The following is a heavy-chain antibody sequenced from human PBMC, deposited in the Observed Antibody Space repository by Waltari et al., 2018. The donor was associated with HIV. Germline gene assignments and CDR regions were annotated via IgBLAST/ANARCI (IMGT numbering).Heavy chain of an antibody. Sequence: VQLVQSGAEVKKPGASVKVSCQAAGYTFDGHYMHWVRQAPGQRLEWMGWINLNAGGTHSGQLFQGRVTMTRDTSISTSYMELSRVRSEDTAVYYCARVGTQITISGGPPPDFWGQGTLVIVSS. V-gene: IGHV1-2*02. CDR2: INLNAGGT. CDR1: GYTFDGHY. J-gene: IGHJ5*01. D-gene: IGHD3-3*01. CDR3: ARVGTQITISGGPPPDF.